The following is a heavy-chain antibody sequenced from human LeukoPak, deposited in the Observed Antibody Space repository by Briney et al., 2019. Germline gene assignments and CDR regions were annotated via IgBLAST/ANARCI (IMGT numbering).Heavy chain of an antibody. Sequence: GGSLRLSCAASGFTFSSYGMHWVRQAPGKGLEWVAVISYDGSNKYCADSVKGRFTISRDNSKNTLYLQMNSLRAEDTAVYYCAKLKGNSSSVGDYWGKGTLFPASS. CDR3: AKLKGNSSSVGDY. J-gene: IGHJ4*02. V-gene: IGHV3-30*18. D-gene: IGHD6-6*01. CDR2: ISYDGSNK. CDR1: GFTFSSYG.